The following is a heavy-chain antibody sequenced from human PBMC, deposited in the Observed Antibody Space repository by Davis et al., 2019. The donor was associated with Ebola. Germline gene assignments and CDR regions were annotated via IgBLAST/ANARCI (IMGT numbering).Heavy chain of an antibody. CDR2: ISWNSGSI. J-gene: IGHJ4*02. Sequence: SLKISCAASGFTFDDYAMHWVRQAPGKGLEWVSGISWNSGSIGYADSVKGRFTISRDNSKNTLYLQMNSLRAEDTAVYYCAKGGYYGSGYDWYYFDYWGQGTLVTVSS. D-gene: IGHD3-10*01. CDR3: AKGGYYGSGYDWYYFDY. CDR1: GFTFDDYA. V-gene: IGHV3-9*01.